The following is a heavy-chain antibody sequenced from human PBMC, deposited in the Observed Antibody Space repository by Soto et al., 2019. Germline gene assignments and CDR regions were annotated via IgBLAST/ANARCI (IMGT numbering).Heavy chain of an antibody. J-gene: IGHJ5*02. V-gene: IGHV1-18*04. CDR3: VRLLVNYQDSGAYYGWFDT. Sequence: QVQLVQSGGEVKKPGASVKVSCKASGYTFTSYRIAWVRQAPGQGLEWMGWISGYNGNTKYAKSLQGRVTMTTDTFTSTAYMVLRSLTSDDTAVYYCVRLLVNYQDSGAYYGWFDTWGQGTLVTVSS. D-gene: IGHD3-22*01. CDR2: ISGYNGNT. CDR1: GYTFTSYR.